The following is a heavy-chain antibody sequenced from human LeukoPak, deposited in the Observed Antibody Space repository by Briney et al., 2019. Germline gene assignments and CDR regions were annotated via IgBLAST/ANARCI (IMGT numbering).Heavy chain of an antibody. CDR1: GYTFTSYG. CDR2: ISAYNGNT. D-gene: IGHD3-10*01. J-gene: IGHJ4*02. V-gene: IGHV1-18*01. CDR3: ARDRGSYGSGNINFDY. Sequence: ASVKVSCKASGYTFTSYGISWVRQAPGQGLEWMGWISAYNGNTNYAQKLQGGVTTTTDTSTSTAYMELRSLRSDDTAVYYCARDRGSYGSGNINFDYWGQGTLVTVSS.